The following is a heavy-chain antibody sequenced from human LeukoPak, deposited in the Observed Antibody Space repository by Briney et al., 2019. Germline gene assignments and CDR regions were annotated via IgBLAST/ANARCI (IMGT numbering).Heavy chain of an antibody. V-gene: IGHV3-11*04. J-gene: IGHJ4*02. CDR3: ASGSTSLEYFDY. Sequence: GGSLRLSCAASGFTFSDYYMSWIRQAPGKGLEWVSYISSSGSTIYYADSVKGRFTISRDNAKNSLYLQMSSLRAEDTAVYYCASGSTSLEYFDYWGQGTLVTVSS. CDR1: GFTFSDYY. CDR2: ISSSGSTI. D-gene: IGHD2-2*01.